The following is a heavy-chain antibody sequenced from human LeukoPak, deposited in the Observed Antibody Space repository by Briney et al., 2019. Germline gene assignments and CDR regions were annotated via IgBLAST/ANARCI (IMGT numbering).Heavy chain of an antibody. CDR3: ARVTYYYDSSGYYTLYFDY. CDR1: GGSISSYY. Sequence: SETLSLTCTVSGGSISSYYWSWIRQPPGKGLEWIGYIYYSGSTNYNPSLKSRVTISVDTSKNQFSLKLSSVTAADTAVYYCARVTYYYDSSGYYTLYFDYWGQGTLVTVSS. J-gene: IGHJ4*02. CDR2: IYYSGST. V-gene: IGHV4-59*01. D-gene: IGHD3-22*01.